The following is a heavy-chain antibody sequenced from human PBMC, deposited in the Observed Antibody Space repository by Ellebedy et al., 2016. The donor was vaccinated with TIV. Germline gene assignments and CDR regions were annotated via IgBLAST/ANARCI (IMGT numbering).Heavy chain of an antibody. CDR1: GYAFTNYH. V-gene: IGHV1-46*01. Sequence: ASVKVSCKASGYAFTNYHMHWVRRAPGQGLEWMGIINPSGGSTSYGQKFQGRVTMTRDTSTSTVYLELIGLRSEDTAVDYCARRDCSGGSCKADYWGQGTLVTVSS. CDR3: ARRDCSGGSCKADY. J-gene: IGHJ4*02. D-gene: IGHD2-15*01. CDR2: INPSGGST.